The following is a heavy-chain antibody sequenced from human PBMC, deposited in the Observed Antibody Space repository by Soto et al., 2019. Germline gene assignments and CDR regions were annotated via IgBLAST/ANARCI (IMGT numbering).Heavy chain of an antibody. J-gene: IGHJ3*02. CDR1: GYTFTGYY. CDR3: ARNSDDAFDI. V-gene: IGHV1-2*04. D-gene: IGHD2-15*01. CDR2: INPNSGGT. Sequence: GASVKVSCKAPGYTFTGYYMHWVRQAPGQGLEWMGWINPNSGGTNYAQKSQGWVTMTRDTSISTAYMELSRLRSDDTAVYYCARNSDDAFDIWGQGTMVTVSS.